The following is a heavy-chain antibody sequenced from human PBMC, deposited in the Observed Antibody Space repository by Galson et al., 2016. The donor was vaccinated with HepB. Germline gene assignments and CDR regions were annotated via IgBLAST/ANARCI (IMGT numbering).Heavy chain of an antibody. CDR1: GGTFNTHG. CDR3: VRDPLDDFRCANRPHGFDV. V-gene: IGHV1-69*01. D-gene: IGHD4/OR15-4a*01. J-gene: IGHJ3*01. Sequence: VSCKASGGTFNTHGLSWVRQAPGQGLEWMGQIIPLFKTTTYAQKFQGRVTFDADESSTTVYMDLGSLTVDDTAVYYCVRDPLDDFRCANRPHGFDVWGQGTLVFVSS. CDR2: IIPLFKTT.